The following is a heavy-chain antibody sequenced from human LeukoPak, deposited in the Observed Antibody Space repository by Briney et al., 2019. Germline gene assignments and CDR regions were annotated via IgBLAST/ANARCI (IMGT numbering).Heavy chain of an antibody. CDR1: GFTFSSYG. J-gene: IGHJ4*02. D-gene: IGHD3-3*01. CDR2: IRYDGNTK. Sequence: HSGGSLRLSCAASGFTFSSYGMHWVRQAPGKGLEWAAFIRYDGNTKYYADSVKGRFIISRDNFKNTLYLQMNSLRAEDTAVYYCAKDRTHSNYDSWISYLLPDYWGQGTLVTVSS. CDR3: AKDRTHSNYDSWISYLLPDY. V-gene: IGHV3-30*02.